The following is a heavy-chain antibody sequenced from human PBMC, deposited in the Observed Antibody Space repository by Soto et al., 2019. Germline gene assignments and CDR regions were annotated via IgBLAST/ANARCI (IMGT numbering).Heavy chain of an antibody. CDR1: GYTFTSYD. D-gene: IGHD6-19*01. Sequence: ASVKVSCKASGYTFTSYDINWVRQATGQGLEWMGSMNPNSGNTGYAQKFQGRVTMTRNTSISTAYMELSSLRSEDTAVYYCARGDIAVAGPDYWGQGTLVTVSS. CDR3: ARGDIAVAGPDY. CDR2: MNPNSGNT. V-gene: IGHV1-8*01. J-gene: IGHJ4*02.